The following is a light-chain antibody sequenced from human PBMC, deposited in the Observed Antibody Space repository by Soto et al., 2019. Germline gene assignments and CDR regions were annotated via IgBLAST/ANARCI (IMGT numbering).Light chain of an antibody. CDR3: QQFNTYPLT. CDR1: QGISSY. J-gene: IGKJ4*01. CDR2: AAS. V-gene: IGKV1-9*01. Sequence: IQLTQSPSSLSASVGDRVTITCRASQGISSYLAWYQQKPRKAPKLLIYAASTLQSGVPSRFSGSGSGTDFTLTISSLQPEDFATYYCQQFNTYPLTFGGGTKVDIK.